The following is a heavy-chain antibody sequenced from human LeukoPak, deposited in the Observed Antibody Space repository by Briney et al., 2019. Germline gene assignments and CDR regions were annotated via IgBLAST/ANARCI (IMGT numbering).Heavy chain of an antibody. Sequence: GGSLRLSCAASGFTFNTYAMHWVRQAPGKGLEWVAVISYDGSNKYYADSVKGRFTISRDNSKNTLYLQMNSLRAEDTAVYYCARDSTATMIGYFDYWGQGTLVTVSS. CDR1: GFTFNTYA. V-gene: IGHV3-30*19. CDR3: ARDSTATMIGYFDY. J-gene: IGHJ4*02. CDR2: ISYDGSNK. D-gene: IGHD3-22*01.